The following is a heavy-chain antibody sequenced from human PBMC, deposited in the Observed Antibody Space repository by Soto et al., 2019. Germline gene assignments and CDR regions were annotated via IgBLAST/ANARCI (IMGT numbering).Heavy chain of an antibody. D-gene: IGHD3-22*01. CDR2: ISAYNGNT. Sequence: ASVKVSCKASGYTFTSYGISWVRQAPGQGLEWMGWISAYNGNTNYAQKLQGRVTMTTDTSTSTAYTELRSLRSDDTAVYYCARDKHLGEPYYYDSSGLFDYWGQGTLVTVSS. CDR3: ARDKHLGEPYYYDSSGLFDY. V-gene: IGHV1-18*01. J-gene: IGHJ4*02. CDR1: GYTFTSYG.